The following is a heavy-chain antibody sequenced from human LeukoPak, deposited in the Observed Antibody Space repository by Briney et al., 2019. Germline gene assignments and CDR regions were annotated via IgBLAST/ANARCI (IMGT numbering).Heavy chain of an antibody. V-gene: IGHV4-4*07. CDR1: GGTISSYY. CDR2: IYTSGST. CDR3: ARDPPYGGYDG. J-gene: IGHJ4*02. Sequence: SETLSLTCTVSGGTISSYYWSWVRQPAGKGLEWIGRIYTSGSTNYNPSLKSRVTMSVDTSKNQFSLKLSSVTAADAAVYYCARDPPYGGYDGWGQGTLVTVSS. D-gene: IGHD5-12*01.